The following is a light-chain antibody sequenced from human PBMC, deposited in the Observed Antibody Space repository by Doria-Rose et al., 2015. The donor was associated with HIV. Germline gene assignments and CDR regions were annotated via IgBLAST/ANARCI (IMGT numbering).Light chain of an antibody. J-gene: IGKJ2*01. CDR2: RAS. V-gene: IGKV3-15*01. Sequence: MTQSPGTLSLSPGERATLSCRASQGIGSDLGWYQQKPGQAPRLLIYRASIRATGIPPRFTGGGSGTEFTLTISSLQSEDFAVYFCQQYSQWPPYTFGQGAKLEVK. CDR1: QGIGSD. CDR3: QQYSQWPPYT.